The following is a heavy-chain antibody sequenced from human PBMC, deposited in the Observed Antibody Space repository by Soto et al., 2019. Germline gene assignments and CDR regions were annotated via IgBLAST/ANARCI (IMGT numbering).Heavy chain of an antibody. CDR3: ARDSYCSGGTCYHYY. V-gene: IGHV4-4*07. CDR2: IYTSGAT. J-gene: IGHJ4*02. CDR1: GGSISSYY. D-gene: IGHD2-15*01. Sequence: QVQLQESGPGLVKPSETLSLTCTVSGGSISSYYWSWIRQPAGKGLEWIGRIYTSGATNYNPSLKSRVSISDDTSKSQFSLMQSSVAAADTAVYYCARDSYCSGGTCYHYYWGQGTLVTVSS.